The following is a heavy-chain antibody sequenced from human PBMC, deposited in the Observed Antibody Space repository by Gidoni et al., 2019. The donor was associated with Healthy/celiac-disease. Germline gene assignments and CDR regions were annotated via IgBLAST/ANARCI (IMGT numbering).Heavy chain of an antibody. CDR1: GFTFSSYS. J-gene: IGHJ5*02. Sequence: EVQLVESGGGLVQPGGSLRLSCAASGFTFSSYSMNWVRQAPGKGLEWVSYISSSSSTIYYADSVKGRFTISRDNAKNSLYLQMNSLRDEDTAVYYCARGQGADYDFWSGYSSNWFDPWGQGTLVTVSS. CDR3: ARGQGADYDFWSGYSSNWFDP. D-gene: IGHD3-3*01. V-gene: IGHV3-48*02. CDR2: ISSSSSTI.